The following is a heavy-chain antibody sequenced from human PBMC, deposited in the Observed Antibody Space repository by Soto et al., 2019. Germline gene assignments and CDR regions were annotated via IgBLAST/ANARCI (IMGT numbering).Heavy chain of an antibody. D-gene: IGHD2-2*01. J-gene: IGHJ6*02. CDR1: GGSISSGDYY. CDR2: IYYSGST. V-gene: IGHV4-30-4*01. CDR3: ARVGYRVPAYGMDV. Sequence: PSETLSLTCTVSGGSISSGDYYWSWIRQPPGKGLEWIGYIYYSGSTYYNPSLKSRVTISVDTSKNQFSLKLSSVTAADTAVYYCARVGYRVPAYGMDVWGQGTTVTVSS.